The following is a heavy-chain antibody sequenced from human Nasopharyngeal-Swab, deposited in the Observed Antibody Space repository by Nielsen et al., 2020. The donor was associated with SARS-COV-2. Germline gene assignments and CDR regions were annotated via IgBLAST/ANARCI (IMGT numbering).Heavy chain of an antibody. CDR2: IKQDGSEK. CDR1: GFTFSNYW. J-gene: IGHJ3*02. V-gene: IGHV3-7*01. D-gene: IGHD5-24*01. CDR3: AVDGI. Sequence: GESLKISCAASGFTFSNYWMSWVRQAPGKGLEWVANIKQDGSEKYYVDSVKGRFTISRENAKNSLYLQMNSLRAEDTAVYYCAVDGIWGQGTMVTVSS.